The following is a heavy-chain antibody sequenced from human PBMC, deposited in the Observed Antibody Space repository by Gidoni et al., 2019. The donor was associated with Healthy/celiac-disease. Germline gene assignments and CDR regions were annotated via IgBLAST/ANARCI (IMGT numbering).Heavy chain of an antibody. CDR1: GLPFSSYS. V-gene: IGHV3-21*01. CDR2: ISSSSSYI. J-gene: IGHJ5*02. D-gene: IGHD2-15*01. Sequence: EVQLVESGGGLVKPGGSLRLSCAASGLPFSSYSLNWVRQAPGKGLEWVSSISSSSSYIYYADSVKGRFTISRDNAKNSLYLQMNSLRAEDTAVYYCARTLDIVVVVAATWWFDPWGQGTLVTVSS. CDR3: ARTLDIVVVVAATWWFDP.